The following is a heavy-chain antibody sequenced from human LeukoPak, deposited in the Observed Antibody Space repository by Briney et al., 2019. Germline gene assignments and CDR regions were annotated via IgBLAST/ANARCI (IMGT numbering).Heavy chain of an antibody. V-gene: IGHV3-7*01. J-gene: IGHJ6*03. CDR1: GFTFSSYW. CDR2: IKEDGGEA. D-gene: IGHD2-2*01. CDR3: ATRKCSISACRASSYRCMDD. Sequence: PGGSLRLSCETSGFTFSSYWMTWVLQAPGKGLEWVANIKEDGGEANYVGSVKGRFTVSRDNAKQSLYLQMNSLRVEDTAIYYCATRKCSISACRASSYRCMDDWGKGTTVTVSS.